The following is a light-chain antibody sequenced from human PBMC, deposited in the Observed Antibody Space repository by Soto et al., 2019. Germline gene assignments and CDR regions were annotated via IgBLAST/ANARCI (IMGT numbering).Light chain of an antibody. V-gene: IGLV2-14*01. J-gene: IGLJ1*01. CDR1: SSDVGGFNY. CDR3: SSYKSNSTYV. Sequence: QSALTQPASVYGSPGQSITISCTGTSSDVGGFNYVSWYQQYPGKAPKLMIYHVSNRPSGVSNRFSGSKSGNTASLTISGLQAEDEAEYYCSSYKSNSTYVFGTGNKVPVL. CDR2: HVS.